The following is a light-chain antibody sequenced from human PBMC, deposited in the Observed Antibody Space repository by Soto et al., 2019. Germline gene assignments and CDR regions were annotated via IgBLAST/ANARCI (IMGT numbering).Light chain of an antibody. CDR1: QSIRSNY. J-gene: IGKJ3*01. Sequence: TQSPSSLSASVGDRVTLSCRASQSIRSNYLAWYQQKPGQAPRFLIYGAFSRATGIPDRFSGSGSGTDFTLTISRLEPEDFALYYCQQRADWPITFGPGTKVDIK. CDR3: QQRADWPIT. V-gene: IGKV3D-20*02. CDR2: GAF.